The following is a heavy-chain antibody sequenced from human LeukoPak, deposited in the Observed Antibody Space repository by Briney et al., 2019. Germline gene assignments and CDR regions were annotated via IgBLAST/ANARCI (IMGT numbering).Heavy chain of an antibody. V-gene: IGHV4-34*01. CDR3: ARCYDYVWGSYRFDY. D-gene: IGHD3-16*02. CDR1: GGSFSGYY. J-gene: IGHJ4*02. Sequence: PSETLSLTWAVYGGSFSGYYWSWIRQPPGKGLEWIGEINHSGSTNYNPSLKSRVTISVDTSKNQFSLKLSSVTAADTAVYYCARCYDYVWGSYRFDYWGQGTLVTVSS. CDR2: INHSGST.